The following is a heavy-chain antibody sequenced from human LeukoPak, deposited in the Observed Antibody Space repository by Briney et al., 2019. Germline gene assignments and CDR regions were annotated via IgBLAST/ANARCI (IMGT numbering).Heavy chain of an antibody. CDR2: IKSKTYGATT. CDR3: TTDFFQGGSDY. Sequence: NPGGSLRLSCVASGFTFSSAWMNWVRQAPEKGLEWFGRIKSKTYGATTDYAAPVKGRFSISRDDSKNTLYLQMNGLKAEDTAIYFCTTDFFQGGSDYWGQGTLVTVSS. D-gene: IGHD3-10*01. V-gene: IGHV3-15*01. CDR1: GFTFSSAW. J-gene: IGHJ4*02.